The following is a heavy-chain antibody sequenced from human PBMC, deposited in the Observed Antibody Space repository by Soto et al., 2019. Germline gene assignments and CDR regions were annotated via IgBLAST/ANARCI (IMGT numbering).Heavy chain of an antibody. CDR2: INHRGSL. J-gene: IGHJ6*02. CDR3: ARELPQRQGRNMGV. D-gene: IGHD1-1*01. CDR1: GGSMTSGDQY. V-gene: IGHV4-31*03. Sequence: SETLSLTCTVTGGSMTSGDQYWTWIRHRPGEGLEWFGYINHRGSLYYNPSLKSRVSMSVDTSKNQFSLNLSSVTAADTAVYYCARELPQRQGRNMGVWRQGTTVTVSS.